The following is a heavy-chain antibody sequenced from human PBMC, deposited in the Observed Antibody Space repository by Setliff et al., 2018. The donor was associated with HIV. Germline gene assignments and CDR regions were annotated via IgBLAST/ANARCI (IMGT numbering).Heavy chain of an antibody. D-gene: IGHD3-16*01. CDR3: VRGPQFTPH. V-gene: IGHV3-21*01. CDR1: GFNFSSHT. Sequence: GGSLRLSCAASGFNFSSHTMNWIRQAPGKGLEWVSSISSTGTYIYYADSMKGRFTISRDNAKNSLYLQMNSLRADDTAVYYCVRGPQFTPHWGQGTLVTVSS. CDR2: ISSTGTYI. J-gene: IGHJ4*02.